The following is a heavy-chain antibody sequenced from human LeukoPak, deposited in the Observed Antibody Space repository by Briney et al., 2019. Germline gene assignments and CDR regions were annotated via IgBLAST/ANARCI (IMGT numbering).Heavy chain of an antibody. V-gene: IGHV3-30-3*01. Sequence: PGGSLRLSCAASGFTLSNYALHWVRQAPGKGLEWVAVISNDGINKYYADSVKGRFSISRDNSRNTLYLQMNSLRGEDTAVYYCARADVIMGATFPFDYWGQGTPVTVSS. CDR3: ARADVIMGATFPFDY. J-gene: IGHJ4*02. CDR2: ISNDGINK. D-gene: IGHD1-26*01. CDR1: GFTLSNYA.